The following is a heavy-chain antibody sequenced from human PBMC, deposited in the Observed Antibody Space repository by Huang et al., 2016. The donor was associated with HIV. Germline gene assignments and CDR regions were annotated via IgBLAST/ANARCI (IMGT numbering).Heavy chain of an antibody. V-gene: IGHV3-30*02. Sequence: QVRLVESGGGVVQPGASLTLSCSASGFPFSAYGMGWVRQAPGKGLEWGSFIRYDGNNDYLIGSVKGRFTISRDNSNNTLYLRMNSLRPEDTAVYYCVKERGSSRARSSFDFWGQGTSVIVSS. CDR2: IRYDGNND. CDR1: GFPFSAYG. CDR3: VKERGSSRARSSFDF. J-gene: IGHJ3*01. D-gene: IGHD6-13*01.